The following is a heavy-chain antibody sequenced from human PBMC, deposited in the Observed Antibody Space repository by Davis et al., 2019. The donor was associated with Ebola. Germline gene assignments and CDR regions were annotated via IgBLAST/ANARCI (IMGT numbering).Heavy chain of an antibody. Sequence: MPGGSLRLSCVVSGGYFSNNYWTWVRQSPGKGLEWLGEISHTGSAKYNPSLESRATISVDTSKKQFSLRLSSVTAADTAVYYCARSGGYCSGGSCYRVRGMDVWGKGTTVTVSS. V-gene: IGHV4-34*01. J-gene: IGHJ6*04. D-gene: IGHD2-15*01. CDR1: GGYFSNNY. CDR3: ARSGGYCSGGSCYRVRGMDV. CDR2: ISHTGSA.